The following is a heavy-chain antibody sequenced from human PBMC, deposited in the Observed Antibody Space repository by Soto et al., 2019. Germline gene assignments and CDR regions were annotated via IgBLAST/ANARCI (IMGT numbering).Heavy chain of an antibody. Sequence: QVQLVQSGAEVKKPGASVKVSCKASGYTFTSYYMHWERQAPGQGLEWMGIINPSGGSRSYAQKCQGRVTMTRDTSASTVYMELSRLISEDTAVYYCARTSDSSGYYFNWGQGTLVTVSS. CDR3: ARTSDSSGYYFN. CDR2: INPSGGSR. V-gene: IGHV1-46*01. CDR1: GYTFTSYY. J-gene: IGHJ4*02. D-gene: IGHD3-22*01.